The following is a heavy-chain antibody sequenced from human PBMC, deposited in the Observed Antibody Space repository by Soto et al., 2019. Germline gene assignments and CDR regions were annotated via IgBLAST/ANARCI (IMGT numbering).Heavy chain of an antibody. CDR1: GGSIRSGGYY. J-gene: IGHJ4*02. D-gene: IGHD5-12*01. V-gene: IGHV4-31*03. CDR3: ARILWSGYVFADY. CDR2: IYYTGST. Sequence: SETLSLTCTVSGGSIRSGGYYWGWIRQHPGKGLESIGYIYYTGSTSYDPSLESRTTLSVDTSKNQFSLRLTSLTAADTAVYFCARILWSGYVFADYWGKGILVTVSS.